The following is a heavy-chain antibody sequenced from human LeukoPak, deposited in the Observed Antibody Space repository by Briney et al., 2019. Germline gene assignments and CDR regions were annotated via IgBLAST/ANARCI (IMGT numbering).Heavy chain of an antibody. J-gene: IGHJ4*02. CDR1: GGTFSSYA. CDR3: ARDTCSSTSCSHY. Sequence: GASVKVSCKASGGTFSSYAISWVRQAPGQGLEWMGRIIPILGIANYAQKFQGRVTITADKSTSTAYMELSSLRSEDTAVYYCARDTCSSTSCSHYWGQGTLVTVSS. CDR2: IIPILGIA. V-gene: IGHV1-69*04. D-gene: IGHD2-2*01.